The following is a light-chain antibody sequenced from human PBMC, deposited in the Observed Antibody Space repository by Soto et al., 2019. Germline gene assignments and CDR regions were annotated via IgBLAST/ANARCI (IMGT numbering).Light chain of an antibody. CDR3: CSYTSSIPRV. J-gene: IGLJ2*01. V-gene: IGLV2-14*01. Sequence: QSVLTQPASVSGSPGQSITISCTGTSSDIGGYNYVSWYQQHPGKAPKLMIYEVVNRPSGVSNRFSGSTSVNTASLTISGLHDEDEADYYCCSYTSSIPRVFGGGTKLTVL. CDR1: SSDIGGYNY. CDR2: EVV.